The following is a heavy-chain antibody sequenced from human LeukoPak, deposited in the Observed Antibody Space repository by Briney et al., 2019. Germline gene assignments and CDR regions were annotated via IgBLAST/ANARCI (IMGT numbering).Heavy chain of an antibody. V-gene: IGHV3-9*01. D-gene: IGHD3-9*01. CDR1: GFTFDDYA. Sequence: GRSLRLSCAASGFTFDDYAMHWVRQAPGKGLEWVSGISWNSGSKGYADSVKGRFTISRDNAKNSLYLQMNSLRAEDTALYYCAKGTYFDWPHNWFDPWGQGTLVTVSS. CDR2: ISWNSGSK. J-gene: IGHJ5*02. CDR3: AKGTYFDWPHNWFDP.